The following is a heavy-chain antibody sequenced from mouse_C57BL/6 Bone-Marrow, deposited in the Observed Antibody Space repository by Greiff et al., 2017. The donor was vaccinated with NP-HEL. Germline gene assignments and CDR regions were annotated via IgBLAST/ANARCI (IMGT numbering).Heavy chain of an antibody. CDR3: TRCVYYDYDRWFAY. Sequence: QVQLQQPGAELVRPGASVTLSCKASGYTFTDYEMHWVKQTPVHGLEWIGAIDPETGGTAYNQKFKGKAILTADKSSSTAYMELRSLTSEDSAVYYCTRCVYYDYDRWFAYWGQGTLVTVSA. CDR2: IDPETGGT. CDR1: GYTFTDYE. J-gene: IGHJ3*01. V-gene: IGHV1-15*01. D-gene: IGHD2-4*01.